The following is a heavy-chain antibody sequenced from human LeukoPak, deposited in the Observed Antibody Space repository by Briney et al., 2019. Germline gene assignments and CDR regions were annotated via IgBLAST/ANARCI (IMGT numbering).Heavy chain of an antibody. V-gene: IGHV4-61*02. CDR1: GGSISSGSYY. D-gene: IGHD1-26*01. CDR2: IYTSGSI. J-gene: IGHJ5*02. CDR3: ARDLWMGATYWFDP. Sequence: PSETLSLTCTVSGGSISSGSYYWSWIRQPAGKGLEWIGRIYTSGSINDNPSLKSRVTISVDTSKNQFSLKLSSVTAADTAVYYCARDLWMGATYWFDPWGQGTLVTVSS.